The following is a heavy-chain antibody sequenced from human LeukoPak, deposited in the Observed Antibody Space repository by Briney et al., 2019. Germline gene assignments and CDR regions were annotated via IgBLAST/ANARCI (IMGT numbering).Heavy chain of an antibody. D-gene: IGHD6-6*01. CDR1: GGTFSSYA. J-gene: IGHJ5*02. CDR3: ARGHYSSSSGWFDP. V-gene: IGHV1-69*04. CDR2: IIPILGIA. Sequence: SVKVSCKASGGTFSSYAISWVRQAPGQWLEWMGRIIPILGIANYAQKFQGRVTITADKSTSTAYMELSSLRSEDTAVYYCARGHYSSSSGWFDPCGQGTLVTVSS.